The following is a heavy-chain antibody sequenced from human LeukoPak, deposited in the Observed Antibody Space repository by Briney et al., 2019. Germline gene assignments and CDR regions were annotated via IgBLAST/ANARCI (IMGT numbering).Heavy chain of an antibody. D-gene: IGHD2-2*02. Sequence: ASVKVSCKASGYTFTGYYMHWVRQAPGQGLEWMGWINPNSGGTNYAQKFQGRVTMTRDTSISTAYMELSRLRSDDTAVYYCAREGDLYQVLYNFEYWGQGTLVTVSS. CDR3: AREGDLYQVLYNFEY. J-gene: IGHJ4*02. CDR1: GYTFTGYY. CDR2: INPNSGGT. V-gene: IGHV1-2*02.